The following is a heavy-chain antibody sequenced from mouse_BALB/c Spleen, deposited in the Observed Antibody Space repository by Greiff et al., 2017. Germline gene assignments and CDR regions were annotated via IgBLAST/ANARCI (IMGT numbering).Heavy chain of an antibody. Sequence: EVQVVESGGGLVKPGGSLKLSCAASGFTFSDYYMYWVRQTPEKRLEWVATISDGGSYTYYPDSVKGRFTISRDNAKNNLYLQMSSLKSEDTAMYYCARTYYGNYDYAMDYWGQGTSVTVSS. J-gene: IGHJ4*01. CDR2: ISDGGSYT. CDR3: ARTYYGNYDYAMDY. V-gene: IGHV5-4*02. D-gene: IGHD2-10*01. CDR1: GFTFSDYY.